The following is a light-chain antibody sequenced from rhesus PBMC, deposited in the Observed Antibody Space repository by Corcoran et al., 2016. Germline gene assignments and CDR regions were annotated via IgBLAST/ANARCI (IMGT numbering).Light chain of an antibody. Sequence: QAVLTQPRSVSGSPGQSVTISCTGSNTDIGDFDYVSWYRQRPGTAPKLIIFEVTERPSGVSHRFSGSKSGNTASLTSSGLHAEDEADYFCSSYSGVDIFLFGGGTRLTVL. CDR3: SSYSGVDIFL. CDR2: EVT. V-gene: IGLV2-32*02. J-gene: IGLJ2*01. CDR1: NTDIGDFDY.